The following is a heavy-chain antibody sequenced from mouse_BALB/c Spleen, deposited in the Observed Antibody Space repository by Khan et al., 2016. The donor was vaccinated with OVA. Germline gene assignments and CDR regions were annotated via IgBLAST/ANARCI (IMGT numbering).Heavy chain of an antibody. CDR1: GYTFTSYW. CDR3: TRGGYYGISLFAY. CDR2: IYPGSGSN. D-gene: IGHD2-1*01. Sequence: LQQPGSELVRPGASVKLSCKASGYTFTSYWMHWVKQRHGQGLEWIGNIYPGSGSNNYDGMFKRKGTLTVDTSSSTAYMPLRSLIADDSAVYYCTRGGYYGISLFAYWGPGTLVTVSA. V-gene: IGHV1S22*01. J-gene: IGHJ3*01.